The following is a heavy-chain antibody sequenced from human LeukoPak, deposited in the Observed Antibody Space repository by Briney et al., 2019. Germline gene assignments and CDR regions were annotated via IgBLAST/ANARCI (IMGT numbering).Heavy chain of an antibody. J-gene: IGHJ4*02. CDR2: ISSSGSYI. CDR1: DFTFSSHW. CDR3: ARGSGVQVWSSLDY. V-gene: IGHV3-21*01. Sequence: GGSLRLSCAASDFTFSSHWMYWVRQAPGKGLEWVSSISSSGSYIYYADSVKGRFTISRDNAKNLLNLQMNSLRAEDTAVYYCARGSGVQVWSSLDYWGQGTLVTVSS. D-gene: IGHD5-18*01.